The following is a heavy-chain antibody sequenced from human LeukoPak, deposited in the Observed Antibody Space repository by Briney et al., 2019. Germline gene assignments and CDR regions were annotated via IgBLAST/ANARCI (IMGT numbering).Heavy chain of an antibody. CDR3: ARYRDGYNNPGY. J-gene: IGHJ4*02. CDR1: GYIFTSYN. CDR2: INPSGGST. V-gene: IGHV1-46*01. D-gene: IGHD5-24*01. Sequence: ASVKVSCKASGYIFTSYNIYWVRQAPGQGLEWMGIINPSGGSTNYAQKFQGRVTMTRDTSTSTVYMELSSLRSEDTAVYYCARYRDGYNNPGYWGQGTLVTVSS.